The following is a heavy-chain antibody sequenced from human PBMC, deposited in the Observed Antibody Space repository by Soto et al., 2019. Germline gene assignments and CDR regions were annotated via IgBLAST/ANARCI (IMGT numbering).Heavy chain of an antibody. D-gene: IGHD2-2*01. CDR2: IYPVDSYT. V-gene: IGHV5-51*01. J-gene: IGHJ6*02. Sequence: ESLKISFKGSGYSFTSYWIGWVRHMPAKGLEWMGIIYPVDSYTRYSPSFQGQVTISAANSISTAYLQGSSLKASDTAMYCCARSAEAGLFGSSNSCYPYYYGLDVWGQGTKVTV. CDR1: GYSFTSYW. CDR3: ARSAEAGLFGSSNSCYPYYYGLDV.